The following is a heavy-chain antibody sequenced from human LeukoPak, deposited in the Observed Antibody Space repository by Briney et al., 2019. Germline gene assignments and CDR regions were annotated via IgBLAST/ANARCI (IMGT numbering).Heavy chain of an antibody. V-gene: IGHV4-59*12. J-gene: IGHJ3*02. CDR1: GGSISSYY. CDR3: ARDRLGYCSGGSCSDDAFDI. CDR2: IYYSGST. Sequence: PSETLSLTCTVSGGSISSYYWSWIRQPPGKGLEWIGYIYYSGSTNYNPSLKSRVTISVDTSKNQFSLKLSSVTAADTAVYYCARDRLGYCSGGSCSDDAFDIWGQGTMVTVSS. D-gene: IGHD2-15*01.